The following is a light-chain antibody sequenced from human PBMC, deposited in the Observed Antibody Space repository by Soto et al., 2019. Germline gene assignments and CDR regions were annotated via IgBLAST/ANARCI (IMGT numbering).Light chain of an antibody. CDR3: AAWDDTSSFV. CDR1: SSNIGINT. J-gene: IGLJ1*01. V-gene: IGLV1-44*01. Sequence: QSVLTQPPSASGTPGQRVIISCSGGSSNIGINTVNWYQHLPGTAPRLLIYTNDQRPSGVPDRFSGSKSGTSASLAISGLQSEDEADYYCAAWDDTSSFVFGTGTKVTVL. CDR2: TND.